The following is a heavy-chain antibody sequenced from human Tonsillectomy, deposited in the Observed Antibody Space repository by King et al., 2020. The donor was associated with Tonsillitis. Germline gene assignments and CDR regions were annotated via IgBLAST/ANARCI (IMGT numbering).Heavy chain of an antibody. CDR2: INPSGGST. D-gene: IGHD2-15*01. CDR3: AKDIVVVGYYYYYGMDV. CDR1: GYTFTSYY. V-gene: IGHV1-46*01. Sequence: QLVQSGAEVKKPGASVKVSCKASGYTFTSYYMHWVRQAPGQGLEWMGIINPSGGSTSYAQKFQGRVTMTRDTSTSTVYMELSSLRSEDTAVYYCAKDIVVVGYYYYYGMDVWGQGTTVTVSS. J-gene: IGHJ6*02.